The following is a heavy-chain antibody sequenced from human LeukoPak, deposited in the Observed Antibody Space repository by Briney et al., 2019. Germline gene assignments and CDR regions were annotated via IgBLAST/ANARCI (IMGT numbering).Heavy chain of an antibody. CDR3: AKQGDSGYAPG. CDR1: GFTFSSYG. V-gene: IGHV3-30*18. Sequence: GGSLRLSCAASGFTFSSYGMHWVRQAPGKGLEWVAVISYDGSNKYYADSVKGRFTISRDDSKNTLYLQMNSLRAEDTAVYYCAKQGDSGYAPGWGQGTLVTVSS. D-gene: IGHD5-12*01. CDR2: ISYDGSNK. J-gene: IGHJ4*02.